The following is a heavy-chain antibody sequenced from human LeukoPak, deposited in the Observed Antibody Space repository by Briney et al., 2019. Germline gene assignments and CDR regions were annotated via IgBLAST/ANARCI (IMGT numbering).Heavy chain of an antibody. CDR2: MYYSGAT. J-gene: IGHJ4*02. CDR3: TRLELPPPKRFDY. Sequence: SETLSLTCSVSGGSTRSTNHYWSWIRQPPGQGLEWIGSMYYSGATYYNLSLRSRVTISVDTSKNQFSLKLSSMTATDTAVYYCTRLELPPPKRFDYWGQGTLVTVSS. D-gene: IGHD1-1*01. CDR1: GGSTRSTNHY. V-gene: IGHV4-39*01.